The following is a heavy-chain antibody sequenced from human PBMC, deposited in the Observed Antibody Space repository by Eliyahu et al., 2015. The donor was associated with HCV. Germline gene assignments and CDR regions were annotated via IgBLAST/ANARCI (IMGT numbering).Heavy chain of an antibody. CDR1: GGSISSYY. V-gene: IGHV4-59*01. D-gene: IGHD3-22*01. Sequence: QVQLQESGPVLVKPSETLSLTCTVSGGSISSYYWXXIRQPPGKGLEWIGYIYYSGSTNYNPSLKSRVTISVDTSKNQFSLKLSSVTAADTAVYYCARGFYYDSSGYYSRDTTQYYFDYWGQGTLVTVSS. CDR2: IYYSGST. J-gene: IGHJ4*02. CDR3: ARGFYYDSSGYYSRDTTQYYFDY.